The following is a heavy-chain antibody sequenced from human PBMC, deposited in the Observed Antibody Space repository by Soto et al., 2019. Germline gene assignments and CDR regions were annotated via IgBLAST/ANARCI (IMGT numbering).Heavy chain of an antibody. V-gene: IGHV4-4*02. CDR2: IHHSGST. D-gene: IGHD6-13*01. CDR1: GGSISSNNW. J-gene: IGHJ5*02. CDR3: ARKAGTSWYNWFDP. Sequence: QVQLQASCPGLVKPSVTLSLTCAVSGGSISSNNWWSWVRQPPEKGLEWIGEIHHSGSTNYNPSLKSRVTISVDKSKNQFSLRLSSVTAADTAVYYCARKAGTSWYNWFDPWGQGTLVTVSS.